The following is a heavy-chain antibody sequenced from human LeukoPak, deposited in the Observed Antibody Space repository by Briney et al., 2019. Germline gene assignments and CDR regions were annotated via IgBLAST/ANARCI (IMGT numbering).Heavy chain of an antibody. D-gene: IGHD3-10*01. CDR3: ARGYYYGSGTYYKT. J-gene: IGHJ5*02. CDR2: IYTSGST. Sequence: SETLSLTCTVSGGSISSGSYYWSWIRQPAGKGLEWIGRIYTSGSTNYNPSLNSRVTISVDTSKNQFSLKLNSVTAADTAVHYCARGYYYGSGTYYKTWGQGTLVTVSS. V-gene: IGHV4-61*02. CDR1: GGSISSGSYY.